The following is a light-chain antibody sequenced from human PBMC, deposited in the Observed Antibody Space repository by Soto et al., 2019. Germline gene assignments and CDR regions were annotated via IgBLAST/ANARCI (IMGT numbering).Light chain of an antibody. Sequence: EIVMTQSPATLSVSPGERVTLSCRASQSVSSNLAWYQQKPGQAPRLLIYSASTRATGIPARFSVSGSRTDFTLAITSLQCEDFAVYFCQQYVIWPPTFTFGQGTKLEIK. J-gene: IGKJ2*01. CDR1: QSVSSN. V-gene: IGKV3-15*01. CDR3: QQYVIWPPTFT. CDR2: SAS.